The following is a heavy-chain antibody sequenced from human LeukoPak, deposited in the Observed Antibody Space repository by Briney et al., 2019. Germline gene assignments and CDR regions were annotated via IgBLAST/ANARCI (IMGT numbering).Heavy chain of an antibody. Sequence: GGSLRLSCAASGFTFSSYWMSWVRQAPGKGLEWVANIKQDGSEKYYVDSVKGRFTISRDNAKNSLYPQMNSLRAEDTAVYYCARDVVFRRYYDILTGYPDHYFDYWGQGTLVTVSS. CDR3: ARDVVFRRYYDILTGYPDHYFDY. CDR2: IKQDGSEK. J-gene: IGHJ4*02. D-gene: IGHD3-9*01. V-gene: IGHV3-7*01. CDR1: GFTFSSYW.